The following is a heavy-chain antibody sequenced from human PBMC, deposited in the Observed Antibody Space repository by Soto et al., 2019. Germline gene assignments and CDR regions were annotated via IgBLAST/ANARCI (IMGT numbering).Heavy chain of an antibody. CDR3: ARDSGYGDPFDY. CDR1: GCYISPYY. Sequence: QVQLQEPGPGLVKPSETLSLTCTVSGCYISPYYWSWIRQPPGKGLEWIGYSFYSGNTNYNPSLRSRVSISVDTSKNQFSLKLSSVTVADTAVYYCARDSGYGDPFDYWGQGTLVTVSS. J-gene: IGHJ4*02. D-gene: IGHD4-17*01. V-gene: IGHV4-59*01. CDR2: SFYSGNT.